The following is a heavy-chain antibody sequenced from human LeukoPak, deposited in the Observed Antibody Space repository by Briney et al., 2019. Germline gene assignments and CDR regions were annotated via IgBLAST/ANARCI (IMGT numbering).Heavy chain of an antibody. J-gene: IGHJ3*02. CDR2: IYYSGNT. CDR1: GGSISSGDYY. D-gene: IGHD2-2*02. Sequence: SETLSLTCTVSGGSISSGDYYWTWIRQPPGKGLEWIGYIYYSGNTNYNPSLRSRVTISLDTSKNQFSLKLSSVTAADTAVYYCARLYDAFDIWGQGTMVTVSS. CDR3: ARLYDAFDI. V-gene: IGHV4-61*08.